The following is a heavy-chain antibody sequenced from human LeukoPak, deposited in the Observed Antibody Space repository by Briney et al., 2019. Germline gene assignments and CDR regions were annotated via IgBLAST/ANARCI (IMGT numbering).Heavy chain of an antibody. CDR2: ISAYNGNT. CDR3: ARSGPLKRSTVTTRRGNYFDY. D-gene: IGHD4-17*01. V-gene: IGHV1-18*04. Sequence: GASVKVSCKASGYTFTSYGISWGRQALGQGLEWMGWISAYNGNTNYAQKLQGRVTMTTDTSTSTAYMELRSLRSDATAVYYCARSGPLKRSTVTTRRGNYFDYWGQGPLVTVSS. CDR1: GYTFTSYG. J-gene: IGHJ4*02.